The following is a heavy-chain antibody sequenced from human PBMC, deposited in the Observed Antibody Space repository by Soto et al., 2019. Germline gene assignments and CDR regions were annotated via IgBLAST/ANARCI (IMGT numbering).Heavy chain of an antibody. CDR1: GYTFTSYD. CDR2: MNPNSGNT. D-gene: IGHD2-2*01. J-gene: IGHJ5*02. Sequence: GASVKVSCKASGYTFTSYDINWVRQATGQGLEWMGWMNPNSGNTGYAQKFQGRVTMTRNTSISTAYMELSSLRSEDTAVYYCARDAEDIVLVPAAIQYNWFDPWGQGTLVTVSS. V-gene: IGHV1-8*01. CDR3: ARDAEDIVLVPAAIQYNWFDP.